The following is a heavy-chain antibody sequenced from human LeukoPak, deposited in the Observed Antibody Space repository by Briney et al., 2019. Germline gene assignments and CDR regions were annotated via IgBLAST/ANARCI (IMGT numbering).Heavy chain of an antibody. D-gene: IGHD3-3*01. V-gene: IGHV3-33*01. CDR1: GFTFSSYG. CDR3: ARDFAAHSYYFDY. CDR2: IWYDGSKK. J-gene: IGHJ4*02. Sequence: GRSLRLSCAASGFTFSSYGMHWVRQAPGKGLEWVAVIWYDGSKKDYADSVKGRFTISRDNSKNTLDLQMNSLRAEDTAVYYCARDFAAHSYYFDYWGQGTLVTVSP.